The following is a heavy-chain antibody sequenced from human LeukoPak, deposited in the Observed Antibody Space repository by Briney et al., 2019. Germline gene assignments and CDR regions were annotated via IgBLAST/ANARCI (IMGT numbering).Heavy chain of an antibody. J-gene: IGHJ6*04. CDR2: ISSSGSSI. CDR3: AERGITMIGGV. CDR1: GFTFSTYN. D-gene: IGHD3-10*02. V-gene: IGHV3-48*01. Sequence: GTLRLSCAASGFTFSTYNMNWVRQAPGKGLEWVSYISSSGSSIYYADSVKGRFTISGDNAKNSPYLQMNSLRAEDTAVYYCAERGITMIGGVWGKGTTVTVSS.